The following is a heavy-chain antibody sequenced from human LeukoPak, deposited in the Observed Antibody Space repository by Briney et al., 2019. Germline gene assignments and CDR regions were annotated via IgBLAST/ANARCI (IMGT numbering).Heavy chain of an antibody. CDR3: ARDYYDILTGYEGAFDI. Sequence: GGSLRLSCAASGSTFSSYSMNWVRQAPGKGLEWVSSISSSSSYICYADSVKGRFTISRDNAKNSLYLQMNSLRAEDTAVYYCARDYYDILTGYEGAFDIWGQGTMVTVSS. CDR1: GSTFSSYS. V-gene: IGHV3-21*01. CDR2: ISSSSSYI. D-gene: IGHD3-9*01. J-gene: IGHJ3*02.